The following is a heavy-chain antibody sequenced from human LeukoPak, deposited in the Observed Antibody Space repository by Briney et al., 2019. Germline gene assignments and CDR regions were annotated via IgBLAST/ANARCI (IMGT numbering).Heavy chain of an antibody. V-gene: IGHV4-59*12. CDR1: GGSISSYY. D-gene: IGHD3-3*01. CDR3: ARDAWDYDFWSGYSDYYYYMDV. Sequence: SETLSLTCTVSGGSISSYYWSWIRQPPGKGLEWIGYIYYSGSTNYNPSLKSRVTISVDTSKNQFSLKLSSVTAADTAVYYCARDAWDYDFWSGYSDYYYYMDVWGKGTTVTVSS. J-gene: IGHJ6*03. CDR2: IYYSGST.